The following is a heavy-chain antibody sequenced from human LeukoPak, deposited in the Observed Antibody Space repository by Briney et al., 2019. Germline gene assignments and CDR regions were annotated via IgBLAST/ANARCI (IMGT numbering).Heavy chain of an antibody. J-gene: IGHJ4*02. D-gene: IGHD4-23*01. CDR1: GGSISSGGYY. CDR2: VYYSGTT. Sequence: PSETLSLTCTVSGGSISSGGYYWSWIRQHPGKGLEWIGYVYYSGTTNYNPSLKSRVTISVDTSKNQFSLKLSSVTAADTAVYYCATTYGGVYYFDYWGQGTLVTVSS. V-gene: IGHV4-61*08. CDR3: ATTYGGVYYFDY.